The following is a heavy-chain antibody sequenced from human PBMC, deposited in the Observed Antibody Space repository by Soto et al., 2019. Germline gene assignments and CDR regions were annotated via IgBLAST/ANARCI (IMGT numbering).Heavy chain of an antibody. D-gene: IGHD2-2*02. CDR3: ARGYCSSTICYIWDNWFDP. CDR2: IYYSGRT. V-gene: IGHV4-59*01. J-gene: IGHJ5*02. Sequence: QVQLQESGPGLVKPSETLSLTCTVSGGSISSYYWSWIRQPPGKGLEWIGYIYYSGRTNYNPSLKSRVPXSXAPXKNQFSLKLSSVTAADTAVYYCARGYCSSTICYIWDNWFDPWGQGTLVTVSS. CDR1: GGSISSYY.